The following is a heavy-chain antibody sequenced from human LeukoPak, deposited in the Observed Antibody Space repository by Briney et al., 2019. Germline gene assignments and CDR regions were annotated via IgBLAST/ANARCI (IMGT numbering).Heavy chain of an antibody. Sequence: GGSLRLSCAASGFTFSSYSMNWVRQAPGKGLEWVSSISSSSSYIYYADSVKGRFTISRDNAKNSLYLQMNSLRAEDTAVYYCASAAYYKAPDAFDIWGQGTMVTVSS. J-gene: IGHJ3*02. V-gene: IGHV3-21*01. CDR3: ASAAYYKAPDAFDI. CDR2: ISSSSSYI. CDR1: GFTFSSYS. D-gene: IGHD3-10*01.